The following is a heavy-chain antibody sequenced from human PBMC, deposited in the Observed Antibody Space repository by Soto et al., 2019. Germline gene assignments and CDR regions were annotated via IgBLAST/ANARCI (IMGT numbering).Heavy chain of an antibody. CDR3: ARRYCRSSRCSAFDI. V-gene: IGHV3-64*01. J-gene: IGHJ3*02. CDR1: GFTLSNYA. CDR2: ISDDGVTT. Sequence: EVQLVESGGGLVQPGGSLRLSCAASGFTLSNYAMHWVRQTPGKGLEYVAAISDDGVTTYYTNSVKGRFTISRDSSQNTLYLQMGSLRAEDMAVYYCARRYCRSSRCSAFDIWGQGAMVTVSS. D-gene: IGHD2-2*01.